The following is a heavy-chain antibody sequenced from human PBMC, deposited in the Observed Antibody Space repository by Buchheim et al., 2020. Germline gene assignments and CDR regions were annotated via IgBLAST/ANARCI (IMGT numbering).Heavy chain of an antibody. D-gene: IGHD5-12*01. Sequence: EVQLLESGGGLEQPGGSVRLSCAAPGFTLSNYGMHWVRQAPGKGREWVSGLNRNGETTHYVDSVTGRFTISRDKSKHRMYLQMNSLRVEDTAVYYCVKWDDSANDWGVYWGQGNL. V-gene: IGHV3-23*01. CDR2: LNRNGETT. J-gene: IGHJ4*02. CDR1: GFTLSNYG. CDR3: VKWDDSANDWGVY.